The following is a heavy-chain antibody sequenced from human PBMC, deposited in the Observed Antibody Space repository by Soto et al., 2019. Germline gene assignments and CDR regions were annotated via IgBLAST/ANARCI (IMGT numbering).Heavy chain of an antibody. Sequence: DVQLVESGGGLVQPGGSLRLSCAASGFTFSTNSMNWVRQAPGKGLEWVSYITSSSGTIYYADSVKGRFTMSRDNAKNSLYLQMNSLRAEDTAVYYCARDLRSSGWYSFDHWGQGTLVTVSS. D-gene: IGHD6-19*01. V-gene: IGHV3-48*01. CDR1: GFTFSTNS. J-gene: IGHJ4*02. CDR2: ITSSSGTI. CDR3: ARDLRSSGWYSFDH.